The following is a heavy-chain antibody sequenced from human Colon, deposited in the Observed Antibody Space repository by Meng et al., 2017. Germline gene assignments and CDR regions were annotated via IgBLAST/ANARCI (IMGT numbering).Heavy chain of an antibody. V-gene: IGHV3-74*01. J-gene: IGHJ5*02. CDR2: MNGDGGSV. CDR3: ASLSPPVTEKWIDP. CDR1: GFTFSDYW. D-gene: IGHD4-17*01. Sequence: VVESGGGLVQPGGSLRLSCAASGFTFSDYWMNWVRQVPGKGLEWVARMNGDGGSVSYADSVKGRFTISRDNSKSTLYLQMNDLRVDDTAVYYCASLSPPVTEKWIDPWGQGTLVTVSS.